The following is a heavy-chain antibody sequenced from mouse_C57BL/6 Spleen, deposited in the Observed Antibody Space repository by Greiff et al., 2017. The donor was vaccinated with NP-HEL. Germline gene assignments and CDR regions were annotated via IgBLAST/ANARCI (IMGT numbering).Heavy chain of an antibody. V-gene: IGHV5-6*01. CDR3: ARHAIYYEVEYFDY. CDR1: GFTFSSYG. Sequence: EVQGVESGGDLVKPGGSLKLSCAASGFTFSSYGMSCVRQTPDKRLEWVATISSGGSYTYYPDSVKGRFTISRDNAKNTLYLQMSSLKSEDTAMYYCARHAIYYEVEYFDYWGQGTTLTVSS. J-gene: IGHJ2*01. CDR2: ISSGGSYT. D-gene: IGHD2-4*01.